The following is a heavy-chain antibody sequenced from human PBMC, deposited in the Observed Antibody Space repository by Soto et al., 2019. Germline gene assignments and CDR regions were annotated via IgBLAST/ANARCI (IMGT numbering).Heavy chain of an antibody. CDR1: GYTFTSCY. V-gene: IGHV1-46*01. CDR3: ARGGQQLVWVSWFDP. J-gene: IGHJ5*02. CDR2: INPSGGST. D-gene: IGHD6-13*01. Sequence: ASVKVSCKASGYTFTSCYMHWVRQAPGQGLEWMGIINPSGGSTSYAQKFQGRVTMTRDTSTSTVYMELSSLRSEDTAVYYCARGGQQLVWVSWFDPWGQGTLVTVSS.